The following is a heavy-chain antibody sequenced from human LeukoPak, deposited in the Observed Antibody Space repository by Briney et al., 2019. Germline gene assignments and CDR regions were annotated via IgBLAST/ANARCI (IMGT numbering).Heavy chain of an antibody. J-gene: IGHJ4*02. CDR2: ISAYNGNT. V-gene: IGHV1-18*01. CDR3: ARTPLDFWSGYYTGLFDY. D-gene: IGHD3-3*01. CDR1: GYTFTSYG. Sequence: ASVKVSCKASGYTFTSYGISWVRQAPGQGLEWMGWISAYNGNTNYAQKLQGRVTMTTDPSTSTAYMELRSLRSDDTAVYYCARTPLDFWSGYYTGLFDYWGQGTLVTVSS.